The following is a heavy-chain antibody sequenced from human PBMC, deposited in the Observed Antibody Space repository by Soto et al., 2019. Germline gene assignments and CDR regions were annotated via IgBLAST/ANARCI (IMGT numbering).Heavy chain of an antibody. CDR3: ARTMTTVTMDAFDI. CDR2: ISAYNGNT. V-gene: IGHV1-18*01. D-gene: IGHD4-17*01. J-gene: IGHJ3*02. CDR1: GYTFTSYG. Sequence: ASVKVSCKASGYTFTSYGISWVRQAPGQGLEWMGWISAYNGNTNYAQKLQGRVTMTTDTSTSTAYMELRSLRSDDTAVYYCARTMTTVTMDAFDIWGQGTMVTVSS.